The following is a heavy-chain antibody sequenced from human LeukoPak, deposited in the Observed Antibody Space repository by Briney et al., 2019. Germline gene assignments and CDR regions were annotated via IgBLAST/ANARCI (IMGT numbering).Heavy chain of an antibody. Sequence: PGGSLRLSCAASGFTFNNAWMSWVRQVPGKGLEWVSVISGSGDNTYYADSVKGRFTISRDNSKNMLYLQMNSLRAEDTAVYYCAKDRGEGPAQYFFDYWGQGTLVTVSS. D-gene: IGHD2/OR15-2a*01. V-gene: IGHV3-23*01. J-gene: IGHJ4*02. CDR2: ISGSGDNT. CDR1: GFTFNNAW. CDR3: AKDRGEGPAQYFFDY.